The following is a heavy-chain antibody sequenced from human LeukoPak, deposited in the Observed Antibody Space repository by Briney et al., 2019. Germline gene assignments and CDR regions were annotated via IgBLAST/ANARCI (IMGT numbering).Heavy chain of an antibody. V-gene: IGHV4-39*01. D-gene: IGHD6-19*01. CDR1: GGSISSGSHY. CDR3: ARHQWLGPFDY. CDR2: IYFSGST. Sequence: PSETLSLTCTVCGGSISSGSHYWGWIRQPPGEGLEWIGSIYFSGSTYYSPSLKSRVTISVNPSTNQFSLKLSTVTAADTAVYYCARHQWLGPFDYWGQGTLVTVSS. J-gene: IGHJ4*02.